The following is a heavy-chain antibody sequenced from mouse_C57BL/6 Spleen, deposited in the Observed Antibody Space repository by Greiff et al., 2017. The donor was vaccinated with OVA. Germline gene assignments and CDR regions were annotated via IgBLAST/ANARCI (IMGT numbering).Heavy chain of an antibody. Sequence: VQLQESGAELVRPGASVTLSCKASGYTFTDYEMHWVKQTPVHGLEWIGAIDPETGGTAYNQKFKGKAILTADKSSSTAYMELRSLTSEDSAVYYCTRSPYYSNRYFDYWGQGTTLTVSS. CDR1: GYTFTDYE. V-gene: IGHV1-15*01. D-gene: IGHD2-5*01. J-gene: IGHJ2*01. CDR3: TRSPYYSNRYFDY. CDR2: IDPETGGT.